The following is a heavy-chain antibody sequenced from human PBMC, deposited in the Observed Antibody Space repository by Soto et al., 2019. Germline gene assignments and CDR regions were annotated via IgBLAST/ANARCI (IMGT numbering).Heavy chain of an antibody. V-gene: IGHV1-24*01. Sequence: QVQLVQSGAEVKKPGASVKVSCKVSGYTLTELSMHWVRQASGKGLAWMGGFDPEDGETIDAQKFQGRVTMTEDTSTDTAYMELSSLRSEDTAVYYCATGPNFYGVRYDSSGAEYFQHWGQGTLVTVSS. CDR3: ATGPNFYGVRYDSSGAEYFQH. CDR1: GYTLTELS. CDR2: FDPEDGET. J-gene: IGHJ1*01. D-gene: IGHD3-22*01.